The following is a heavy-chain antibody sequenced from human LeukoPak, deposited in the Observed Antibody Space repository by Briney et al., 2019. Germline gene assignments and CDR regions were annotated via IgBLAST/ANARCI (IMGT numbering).Heavy chain of an antibody. CDR1: GSTFSRHS. CDR3: ARSSSNMVVVTAIRMVFDY. J-gene: IGHJ4*02. CDR2: ISSSSSYI. V-gene: IGHV3-21*01. Sequence: PGGSLRLSCAASGSTFSRHSMNWVRQAPGKGLEWVSSISSSSSYIYYADSVKGRFTISRDNAKNSLYLQMNSLRAEDTAVYYCARSSSNMVVVTAIRMVFDYWGQGTLVTVSS. D-gene: IGHD2-21*02.